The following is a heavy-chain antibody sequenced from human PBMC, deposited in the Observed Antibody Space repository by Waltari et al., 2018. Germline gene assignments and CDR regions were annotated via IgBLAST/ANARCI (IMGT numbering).Heavy chain of an antibody. CDR3: ARDGKDGAYCNGVSCYYFDY. CDR1: GFTFSSYW. D-gene: IGHD2-15*01. V-gene: IGHV3-7*01. Sequence: EVQLVESGGGLVQPGGSQRLSCAASGFTFSSYWMSWVRQAPGKGLEWVANIKRDGSEKYYVDSVRGRFTISRDNAKNSLYLQMNSLRAEDTAVYYCARDGKDGAYCNGVSCYYFDYWGQGTLVTVSS. J-gene: IGHJ4*02. CDR2: IKRDGSEK.